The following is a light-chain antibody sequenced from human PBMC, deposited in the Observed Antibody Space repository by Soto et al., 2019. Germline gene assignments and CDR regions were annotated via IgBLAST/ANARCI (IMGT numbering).Light chain of an antibody. Sequence: QSALTQPRSVSGSPGQSVTISCTGTSSDVGGYNYVSWYQQHPGKAPKVIIYDVNKRPSGVPDRFSGSESGNTASLTISGLQPEDEADYYCCSYTGTYTWVFGGGTKLTVL. CDR2: DVN. CDR1: SSDVGGYNY. V-gene: IGLV2-11*01. J-gene: IGLJ3*02. CDR3: CSYTGTYTWV.